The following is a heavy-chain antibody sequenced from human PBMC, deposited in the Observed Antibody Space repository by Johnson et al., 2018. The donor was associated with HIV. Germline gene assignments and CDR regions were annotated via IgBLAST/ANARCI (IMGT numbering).Heavy chain of an antibody. CDR2: INWNGGGT. CDR1: GFTFDDYG. V-gene: IGHV3-20*04. CDR3: ARESIFGVVIYAFDI. D-gene: IGHD3-3*01. J-gene: IGHJ3*02. Sequence: EVQLVESGGGVVRPGGSLRLSCAASGFTFDDYGMSWVRQAPGKGLEWVSGINWNGGGTGYADSMKARLPISRDNAKKSLYMQMNSLRAEDTGLYYCARESIFGVVIYAFDIWGQGTMVTVSS.